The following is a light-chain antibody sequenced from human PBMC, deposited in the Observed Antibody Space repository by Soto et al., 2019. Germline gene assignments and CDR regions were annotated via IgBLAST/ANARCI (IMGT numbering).Light chain of an antibody. J-gene: IGKJ1*01. CDR1: HSVTTD. V-gene: IGKV3-15*01. CDR3: QQYYNWPT. Sequence: ERVMTQSPATLSVSPGERATLSCRASHSVTTDLAWYQQKPGQAPRLLIYGASTRATGIPARFSGSGSGTEFTLTISSLQSEDSAVYYCQQYYNWPTFGQGTKVDIK. CDR2: GAS.